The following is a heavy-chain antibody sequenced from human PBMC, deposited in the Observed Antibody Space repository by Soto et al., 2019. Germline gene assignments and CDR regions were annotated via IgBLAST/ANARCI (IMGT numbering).Heavy chain of an antibody. CDR3: AGRDYDFWSGYRTIYYYYYMDV. CDR2: IYFSGST. J-gene: IGHJ6*03. CDR1: GRSISISTYY. D-gene: IGHD3-3*01. V-gene: IGHV4-39*01. Sequence: PSETLSLTCTVSGRSISISTYYWGRVRQPPGKGLEWIGRIYFSGSTYYNPSLKSRVTIPVDKSKNKFSLKLSSVTAADTAVYYCAGRDYDFWSGYRTIYYYYYMDVWGKGTTVTVS.